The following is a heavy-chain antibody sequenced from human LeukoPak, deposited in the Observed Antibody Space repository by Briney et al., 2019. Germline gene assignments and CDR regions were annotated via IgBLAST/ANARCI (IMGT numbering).Heavy chain of an antibody. V-gene: IGHV5-51*01. Sequence: GESLKISCKSSGYSFISHWIGWVRQMPGKGLEWMGIIYPGDSDTRYSPSFQGQVTISADKSISTAYLQWSSLKASDIAMYYCARSLYSSLGVWFDPWGQGTLVTVSS. CDR3: ARSLYSSLGVWFDP. D-gene: IGHD6-13*01. J-gene: IGHJ5*02. CDR2: IYPGDSDT. CDR1: GYSFISHW.